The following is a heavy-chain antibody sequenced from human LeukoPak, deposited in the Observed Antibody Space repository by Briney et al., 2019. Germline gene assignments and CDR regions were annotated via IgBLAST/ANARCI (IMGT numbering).Heavy chain of an antibody. V-gene: IGHV3-48*03. Sequence: GGSLRLSCAASGFTFSSYEMNWVRQAPGKGLEWVSYISSSGSTIYYADSVKGRFTISRDNAKNSLYLQMNSLRAEDAAVYYCARDKDSGWYQVEFDYWGQGTLVTVSS. D-gene: IGHD6-19*01. CDR2: ISSSGSTI. CDR3: ARDKDSGWYQVEFDY. J-gene: IGHJ4*02. CDR1: GFTFSSYE.